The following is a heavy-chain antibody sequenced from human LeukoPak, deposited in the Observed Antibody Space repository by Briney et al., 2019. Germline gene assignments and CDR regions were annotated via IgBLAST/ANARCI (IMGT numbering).Heavy chain of an antibody. Sequence: GASVKVSCKASGYTFTGFYMHWVRQAPGQGLEWMGWINPNSGDTNYAQKFQGRVTMTRDTSISTVYMQLSRLKSDDTAVYYCARDTTSGDPYYFDYWGQGTLVTVSS. J-gene: IGHJ4*02. CDR3: ARDTTSGDPYYFDY. CDR1: GYTFTGFY. D-gene: IGHD3-16*01. CDR2: INPNSGDT. V-gene: IGHV1-2*02.